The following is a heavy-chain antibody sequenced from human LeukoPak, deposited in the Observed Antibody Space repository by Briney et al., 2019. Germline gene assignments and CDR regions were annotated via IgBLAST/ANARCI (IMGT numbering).Heavy chain of an antibody. CDR2: IIPIFGTA. D-gene: IGHD1-1*01. V-gene: IGHV1-69*01. CDR1: GGTFSSYA. CDR3: ARPNPPPRDWNDVGWFDP. J-gene: IGHJ5*02. Sequence: SVKVSCKASGGTFSSYAISWVRQAPGQGLEWMGGIIPIFGTANYAQKLQGRVTITADESTSTAYMELSSLRSEDTAVYYCARPNPPPRDWNDVGWFDPWGQGTLVTVSS.